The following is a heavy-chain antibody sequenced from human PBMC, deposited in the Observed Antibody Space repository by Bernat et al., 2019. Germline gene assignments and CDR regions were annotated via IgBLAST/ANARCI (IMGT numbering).Heavy chain of an antibody. J-gene: IGHJ4*02. CDR2: IGPTGGT. CDR1: GSTFSRYS. CDR3: VKDLHTALFY. D-gene: IGHD5-18*01. Sequence: EMQVVESGGGLVQPGGSLRLSCSASGSTFSRYSMHWVRQVPGGGLEYVSAIGPTGGTYYVDSVKGRFTISRDNSKNTLYLQMTSLRPEDTAVYYCVKDLHTALFYWGQGTQVTVSS. V-gene: IGHV3-64D*08.